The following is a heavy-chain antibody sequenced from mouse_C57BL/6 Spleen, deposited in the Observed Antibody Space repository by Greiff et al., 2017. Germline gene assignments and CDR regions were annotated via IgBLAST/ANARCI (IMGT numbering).Heavy chain of an antibody. Sequence: EVKLQESGPELVKPGASVKMSCKASGYTFTDYNMHWVKQSHGKSLEWIGYINPNNGGTSYNQKFKGKATLTVNKSSSTAYMELRSLTSEDSAVYYCARRGSYDGYYEDYWGQGTTLTVSS. V-gene: IGHV1-22*01. J-gene: IGHJ2*01. CDR1: GYTFTDYN. D-gene: IGHD2-3*01. CDR3: ARRGSYDGYYEDY. CDR2: INPNNGGT.